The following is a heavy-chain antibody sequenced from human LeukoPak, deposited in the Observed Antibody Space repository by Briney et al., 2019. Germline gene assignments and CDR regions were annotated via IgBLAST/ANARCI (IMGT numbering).Heavy chain of an antibody. CDR2: IYYSGST. J-gene: IGHJ4*02. V-gene: IGHV4-59*08. Sequence: PSETLSLTCTVSGGCISSYYWRWIRQPPAKELEWIGYIYYSGSTNYNPSLKSRVTISVDTSKNQFSLKPSSVTAADTAVYYCAGGSIRTFDYWGQGTLVTVSS. CDR3: AGGSIRTFDY. CDR1: GGCISSYY. D-gene: IGHD3-16*01.